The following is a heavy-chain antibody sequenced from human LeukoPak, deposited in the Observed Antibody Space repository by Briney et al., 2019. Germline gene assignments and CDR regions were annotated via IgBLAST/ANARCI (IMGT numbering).Heavy chain of an antibody. CDR1: GFHFSSFG. CDR3: VRESALAPVLGTRYSYYGMDV. J-gene: IGHJ6*02. V-gene: IGHV3-30*02. CDR2: IRYDGSNK. D-gene: IGHD4-23*01. Sequence: PGGSLRLSCAPSGFHFSSFGMHWVRQAPGEGLGWVAFIRYDGSNKYYADSVKGRFTISTDNAKNTLYLQMNSLRAEDTAVYYCVRESALAPVLGTRYSYYGMDVWGQGTTVTVSS.